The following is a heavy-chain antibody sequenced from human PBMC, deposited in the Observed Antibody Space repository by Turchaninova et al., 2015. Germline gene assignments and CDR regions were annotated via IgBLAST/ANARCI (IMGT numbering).Heavy chain of an antibody. CDR2: AYYWSSWSN. J-gene: IGHJ3*02. CDR1: GASLATTGAA. V-gene: IGHV6-1*01. CDR3: ARGAQNAFDI. Sequence: APDFFNPPPTPPPPGSFPGASLATTGAAWNWIRQSPSRGLEWLGRAYYWSSWSNNYAVSVKSRITINPDTSKNQFFLQLQSMTPEDSGIYYCARGAQNAFDIWGQGTLVTVSS.